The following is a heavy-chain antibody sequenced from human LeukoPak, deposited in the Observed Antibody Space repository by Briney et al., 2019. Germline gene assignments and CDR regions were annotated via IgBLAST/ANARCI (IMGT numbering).Heavy chain of an antibody. V-gene: IGHV1-24*01. Sequence: ASVKVSCKVSGYTLTELSMHWVRQAPGKGLEWMGGFDPEDGETIYAQKFQGRVTMTEDTSTDTACMELSSLRSEDTAVYYCATYELPIGYYDSSGYHYWGQGTLVTVSS. CDR1: GYTLTELS. D-gene: IGHD3-22*01. CDR3: ATYELPIGYYDSSGYHY. J-gene: IGHJ4*02. CDR2: FDPEDGET.